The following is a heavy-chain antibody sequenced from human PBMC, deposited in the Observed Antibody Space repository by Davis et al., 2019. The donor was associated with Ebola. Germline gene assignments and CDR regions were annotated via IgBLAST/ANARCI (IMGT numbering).Heavy chain of an antibody. CDR3: ARGGGLELAGDRDAFDI. CDR1: GYTFTSYG. Sequence: AASVKVSCKASGYTFTSYGISWVRQAPGQGLEWMGWISAYNGNTKYSQNFQGRLTMTRDTSINTAYMELNSLTSDDTAVYFCARGGGLELAGDRDAFDIWGHGTMVTVS. CDR2: ISAYNGNT. J-gene: IGHJ3*02. V-gene: IGHV1-18*04. D-gene: IGHD6-19*01.